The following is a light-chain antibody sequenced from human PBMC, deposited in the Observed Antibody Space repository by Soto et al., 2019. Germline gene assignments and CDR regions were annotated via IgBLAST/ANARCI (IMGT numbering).Light chain of an antibody. Sequence: EIFMTQSPSTLSLSPGEIATLSCRASQTIDNTLAWYQRKPGQAPRLLIYDASTRATGVPARFSGSGSGTDFTLTISSLQSEDFAVYYCQHYNYWPYTFGQGTKVDI. J-gene: IGKJ2*01. CDR3: QHYNYWPYT. CDR1: QTIDNT. V-gene: IGKV3-15*01. CDR2: DAS.